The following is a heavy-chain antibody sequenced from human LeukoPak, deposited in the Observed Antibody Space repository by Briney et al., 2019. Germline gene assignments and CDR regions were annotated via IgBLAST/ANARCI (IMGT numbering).Heavy chain of an antibody. Sequence: SETLSLTCSVSGRSISPYYWSWFRQAPGRGLEWVGYIFSSGAASYKPSLESRVTLSVDTSKNQFSLRLNSVTPADTAVYFCAAGTYSGAWTPWGPGTLVTVSS. CDR1: GRSISPYY. D-gene: IGHD6-19*01. CDR3: AAGTYSGAWTP. V-gene: IGHV4-59*01. CDR2: IFSSGAA. J-gene: IGHJ5*02.